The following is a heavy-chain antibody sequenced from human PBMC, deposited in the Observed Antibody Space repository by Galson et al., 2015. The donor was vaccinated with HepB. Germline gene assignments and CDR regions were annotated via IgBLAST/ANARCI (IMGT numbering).Heavy chain of an antibody. CDR3: ARGWYHFDN. V-gene: IGHV3-21*01. CDR1: GFIFSGYA. J-gene: IGHJ4*02. CDR2: ISRTSSYR. Sequence: SLRLSCAGSGFIFSGYAMNWVRQAPGKGLEWVAAISRTSSYRYYAESVKGRFTISRDNAKKMLYLQMNSLRAEDTAVYFCARGWYHFDNWGQGTLVSVSA. D-gene: IGHD6-13*01.